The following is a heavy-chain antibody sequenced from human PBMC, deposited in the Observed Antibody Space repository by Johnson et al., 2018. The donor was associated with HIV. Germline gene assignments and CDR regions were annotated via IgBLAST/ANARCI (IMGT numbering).Heavy chain of an antibody. J-gene: IGHJ3*02. CDR3: AREKQNYYDSSGYAFDI. D-gene: IGHD3-22*01. CDR2: ISYDGSNK. CDR1: GFTFSSYA. V-gene: IGHV3-30-3*01. Sequence: QVQLMESGGGVVQTGRSLRLSCAASGFTFSSYAMHWVRQAPGKGLEWVAVISYDGSNKYYADSVKGRFTISRDNSKNTLYLQMNSLRAEDTAVYYCAREKQNYYDSSGYAFDIWGQGTMVTVSS.